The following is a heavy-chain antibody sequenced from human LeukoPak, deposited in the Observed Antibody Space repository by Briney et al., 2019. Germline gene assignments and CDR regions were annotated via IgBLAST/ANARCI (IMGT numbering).Heavy chain of an antibody. D-gene: IGHD5-18*01. J-gene: IGHJ5*02. CDR1: GFAFSDFW. CDR3: ARVPKRIQLWLGNWFDP. CDR2: IKQDGSEK. V-gene: IGHV3-7*01. Sequence: GGSLRLSCAASGFAFSDFWMTWVRQAPGKGLEWVANIKQDGSEKYYVDSVMGRFTISRDNSKNTLYLQMNSLRAEDTAVYYCARVPKRIQLWLGNWFDPWGQGTLVTVSS.